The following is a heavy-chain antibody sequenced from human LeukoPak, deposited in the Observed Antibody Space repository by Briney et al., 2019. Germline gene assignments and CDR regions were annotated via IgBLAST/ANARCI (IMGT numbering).Heavy chain of an antibody. V-gene: IGHV3-30*18. CDR1: GFTFSSYG. CDR2: ISDDGSNK. J-gene: IGHJ4*02. CDR3: AKDILKYSSTLAAFDY. D-gene: IGHD6-13*01. Sequence: GGSLRLSCAASGFTFSSYGMRWVRQAPGKGLGWVAVISDDGSNKYYADSVKGRFTISRDNAKNSLYLQMNRLSVEDTAFYYCAKDILKYSSTLAAFDYWGQGPLLTVSS.